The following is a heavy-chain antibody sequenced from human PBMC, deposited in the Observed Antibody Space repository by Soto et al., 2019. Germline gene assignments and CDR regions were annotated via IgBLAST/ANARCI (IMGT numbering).Heavy chain of an antibody. V-gene: IGHV1-69*13. J-gene: IGHJ5*02. CDR1: GGTFSSYA. CDR2: IIPIFGTA. CDR3: ASPTRSITIFGVDPNRLWFDP. D-gene: IGHD3-3*01. Sequence: GASVKVSCKASGGTFSSYAISWVRQAPGQGLEWMGGIIPIFGTANYAQKFQGRVTITADESTSTAYMELSSLRSEDTAVYYCASPTRSITIFGVDPNRLWFDPWGQGTLVTVS.